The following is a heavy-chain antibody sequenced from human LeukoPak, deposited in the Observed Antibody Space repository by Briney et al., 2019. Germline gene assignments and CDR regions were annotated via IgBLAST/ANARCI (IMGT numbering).Heavy chain of an antibody. CDR1: GFTFSSYG. Sequence: GTLRLSCAASGFTFSSYGMSWVRQAPGKGLEWVSAISGSGDRTYYADSVKGRFTISRDSSKNTLFLQMNRLRPEDAAVYYCAKAPVTTCRGAFCYPFDYWGLGTLVTVSS. D-gene: IGHD2-15*01. J-gene: IGHJ4*02. CDR2: ISGSGDRT. V-gene: IGHV3-23*01. CDR3: AKAPVTTCRGAFCYPFDY.